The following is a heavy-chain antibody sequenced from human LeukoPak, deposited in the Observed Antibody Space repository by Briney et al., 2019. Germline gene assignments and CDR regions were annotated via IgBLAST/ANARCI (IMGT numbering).Heavy chain of an antibody. V-gene: IGHV3-21*01. CDR1: GFTFSSYS. D-gene: IGHD3-9*01. Sequence: GGSLRLSCAASGFTFSSYSMNWVRQAPGKGLEWVSSISSSSSYTNYADSVKGRFTISRDNAKNSLYLQMNSLRAEDTAVYYCARDQSPNYDILTGYPGGYYGMDVWGKGTTVTVSS. CDR3: ARDQSPNYDILTGYPGGYYGMDV. CDR2: ISSSSSYT. J-gene: IGHJ6*04.